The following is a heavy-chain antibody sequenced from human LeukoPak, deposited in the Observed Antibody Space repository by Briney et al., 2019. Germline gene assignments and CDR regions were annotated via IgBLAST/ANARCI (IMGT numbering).Heavy chain of an antibody. CDR3: ARGRYCSSTSCPYNWFDP. Sequence: ASVKVSCKASGYTFTGYYMHWVRQAPGQGLEWMGWINPNSGGTNYAQKFQGRVTMTRDTSISTAYMELSRLRSDDTAVYYCARGRYCSSTSCPYNWFDPWGQGTLVTVSS. CDR2: INPNSGGT. D-gene: IGHD2-2*01. J-gene: IGHJ5*02. V-gene: IGHV1-2*02. CDR1: GYTFTGYY.